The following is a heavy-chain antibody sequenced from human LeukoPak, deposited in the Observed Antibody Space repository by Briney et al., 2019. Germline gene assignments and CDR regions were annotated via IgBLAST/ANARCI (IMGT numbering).Heavy chain of an antibody. CDR1: GGSISGYY. J-gene: IGHJ1*01. CDR3: AKDLSYYDSSGSFAEYFQH. V-gene: IGHV4-59*05. D-gene: IGHD3-22*01. CDR2: IYYSGST. Sequence: SETLSLTCTVSGGSISGYYWSWIRQPPGKGLEWIGSIYYSGSTYYNPSLKSRVTISVDTSKNQFSLKLSSVTAADTAVYYCAKDLSYYDSSGSFAEYFQHWGQGTLVTVSS.